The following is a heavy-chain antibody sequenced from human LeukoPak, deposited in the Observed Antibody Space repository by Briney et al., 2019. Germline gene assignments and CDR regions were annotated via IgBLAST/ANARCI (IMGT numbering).Heavy chain of an antibody. CDR1: GGSISSGGYY. D-gene: IGHD5-18*01. CDR3: ATLSVDTAMVTGYYFDY. J-gene: IGHJ4*02. Sequence: SETLSLTCTVSGGSISSGGYYWGWIRQPPGKGLEWIGSIYYSGSTYYNPSLKSRVTISVDTSKNQFSLKLSSVTAADTAVYYCATLSVDTAMVTGYYFDYWGQGTLVTVSS. CDR2: IYYSGST. V-gene: IGHV4-39*01.